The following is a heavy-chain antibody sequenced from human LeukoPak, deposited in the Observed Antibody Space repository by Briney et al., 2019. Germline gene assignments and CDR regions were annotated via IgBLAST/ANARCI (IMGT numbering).Heavy chain of an antibody. D-gene: IGHD3-3*01. V-gene: IGHV7-4-1*02. CDR3: ARGTNYDFWSGYYPYYYYYYMDV. J-gene: IGHJ6*03. CDR1: GGTFSSYA. Sequence: GASVKVSCKASGGTFSSYAISWVRQAPGQGLEWMGWINTNTGNPTYAQGFTGRFVFSLDTSVSTAYLQISSLKAEDTAVYYCARGTNYDFWSGYYPYYYYYYMDVWGKGTTVTVSS. CDR2: INTNTGNP.